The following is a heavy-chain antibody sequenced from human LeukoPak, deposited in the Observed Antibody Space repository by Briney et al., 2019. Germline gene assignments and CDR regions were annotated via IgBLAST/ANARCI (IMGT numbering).Heavy chain of an antibody. CDR3: ARDRGYYYDQGATFDY. D-gene: IGHD3-22*01. CDR2: INSDGSST. CDR1: GFTFSSYW. V-gene: IGHV3-74*01. J-gene: IGHJ4*02. Sequence: GGSLRLSCAASGFTFSSYWMHWVRQAPGKGLVWVSRINSDGSSTSYADSVKGRFTISRDNAKNTLYLQMNSLRAEDTAVYYCARDRGYYYDQGATFDYWGQGTLVTVSS.